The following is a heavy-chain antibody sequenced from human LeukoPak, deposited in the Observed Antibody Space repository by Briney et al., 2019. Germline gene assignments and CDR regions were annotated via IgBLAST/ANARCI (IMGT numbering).Heavy chain of an antibody. CDR3: ARQGSGSYSRVRFDP. J-gene: IGHJ5*02. V-gene: IGHV4-4*02. CDR2: ILHSGST. D-gene: IGHD3-10*01. Sequence: PSGTLSLTCAVSGGSISSGNWWSWVRQPPGKGLEWIGEILHSGSTTYNPSLKSRVTISVDKSKNKFSLNLTSVTAAGTAVYYCARQGSGSYSRVRFDPWGQGTLVTVSS. CDR1: GGSISSGNW.